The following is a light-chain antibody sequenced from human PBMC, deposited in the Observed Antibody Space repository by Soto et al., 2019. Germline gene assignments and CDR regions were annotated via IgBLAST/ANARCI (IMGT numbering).Light chain of an antibody. Sequence: VMTQAPATLSVSPGERVTLSCRASQTINNNVAWYQLKDGQVPRLLIYGASTRAADVPARFSGGGSGTEFTLTISSLQSEDFAVYYCQQYGNSPITFGQGTRLEIK. CDR1: QTINNN. CDR3: QQYGNSPIT. CDR2: GAS. V-gene: IGKV3-15*01. J-gene: IGKJ5*01.